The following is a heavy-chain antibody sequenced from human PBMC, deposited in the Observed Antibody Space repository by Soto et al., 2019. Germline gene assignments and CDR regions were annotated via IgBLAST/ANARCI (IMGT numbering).Heavy chain of an antibody. V-gene: IGHV1-69*01. CDR2: IIPIFGTA. CDR1: GGTFSSYA. CDR3: SRVQEQGGGSGSPPPDYYYYGMDV. D-gene: IGHD3-10*01. Sequence: QVQLVQSGAEVKKPGSSVKVSCKASGGTFSSYAISWVRQAPGQGLEWMGGIIPIFGTANYAQKFQGRGTITAADYTSTAYVEQSSLRASDTAVYYCSRVQEQGGGSGSPPPDYYYYGMDVWGQGTTVTVSS. J-gene: IGHJ6*02.